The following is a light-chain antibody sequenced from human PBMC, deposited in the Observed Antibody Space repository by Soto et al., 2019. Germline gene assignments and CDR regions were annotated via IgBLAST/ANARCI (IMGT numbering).Light chain of an antibody. Sequence: VMTQAPATLSVSPGERATLSFRASQTINNNVAWYQLKDGQVPRLVIYGASTRATGIPDRFSGSGSGTDFTLTISRLEPEDFAVYYCQQYGSSGTFGQGTKVDIK. J-gene: IGKJ1*01. V-gene: IGKV3-20*01. CDR2: GAS. CDR1: QTINNN. CDR3: QQYGSSGT.